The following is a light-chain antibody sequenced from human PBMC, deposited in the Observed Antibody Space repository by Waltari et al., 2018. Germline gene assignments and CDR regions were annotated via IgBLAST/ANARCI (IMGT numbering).Light chain of an antibody. J-gene: IGKJ2*03. CDR2: DAS. CDR1: QSVIRQ. Sequence: EKVMTQSPATLSVSPGEVVTLSCRASQSVIRQVAWYQHRPGQAPRLLIYDASTRASGIPARFSGSWSGTEFTLTISGLQSEECALYYCQQYNDWYSFGQGTKLEIK. CDR3: QQYNDWYS. V-gene: IGKV3-15*01.